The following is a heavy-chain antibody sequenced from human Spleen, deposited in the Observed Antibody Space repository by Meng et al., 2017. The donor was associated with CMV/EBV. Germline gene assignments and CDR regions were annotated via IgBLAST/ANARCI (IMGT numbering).Heavy chain of an antibody. V-gene: IGHV3-21*01. D-gene: IGHD2-2*01. CDR2: ISSSSSYI. J-gene: IGHJ4*02. CDR1: GFTFSSYS. Sequence: GESLKISCAASGFTFSSYSMNWVRQAPGKGLEWVSSISSSSSYIYYADSVKGRFTISRDNAKNSLYLQMNSLRAEDTAVYYCFAGGYCSSTSCSVPFDYWGQGTLVTVS. CDR3: FAGGYCSSTSCSVPFDY.